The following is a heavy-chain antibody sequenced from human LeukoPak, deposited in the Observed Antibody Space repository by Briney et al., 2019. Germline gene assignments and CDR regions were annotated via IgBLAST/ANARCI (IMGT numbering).Heavy chain of an antibody. CDR2: ISSSAGTI. J-gene: IGHJ4*02. CDR1: GFTFSDYY. CDR3: ATGPSGYFFSY. Sequence: GGSLILSWAASGFTFSDYYMTWSRQAPDQGPEWISYISSSAGTIFYADSAKGRFTISRDNGKNSLYLQMNSLRAEDTAVYYCATGPSGYFFSYWGQGTLVTVSS. V-gene: IGHV3-11*04. D-gene: IGHD2-8*02.